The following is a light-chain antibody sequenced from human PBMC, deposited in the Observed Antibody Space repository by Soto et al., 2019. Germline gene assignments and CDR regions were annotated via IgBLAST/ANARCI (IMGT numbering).Light chain of an antibody. CDR1: SSDVGGYNY. CDR3: DSYTSSRAYV. J-gene: IGLJ1*01. V-gene: IGLV2-14*01. CDR2: EVS. Sequence: QSALTQPASVSGSPGQSITISCTGTSSDVGGYNYVSWYQQQAGKAPKLIIHEVSNRPSGASNRFSGSKSGNTASLTISGLQAEDEADYYCDSYTSSRAYVFGIGTKLTVL.